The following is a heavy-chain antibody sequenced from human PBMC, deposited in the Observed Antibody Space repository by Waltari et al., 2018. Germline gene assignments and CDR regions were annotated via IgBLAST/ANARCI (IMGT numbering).Heavy chain of an antibody. CDR3: ARDFGGAGAVDI. CDR1: GGSMYSDHSS. Sequence: QLQLQESGSGLVKHSQTLSLTCSVSGGSMYSDHSSWSWIRQPPGKGLEWIGYLYQSGGTYYNPFLKSRVIISIDRSKNQFSLKLSSVTAADTAVYFCARDFGGAGAVDIWGQGTMVTVSS. CDR2: LYQSGGT. D-gene: IGHD2-21*01. V-gene: IGHV4-30-2*01. J-gene: IGHJ3*02.